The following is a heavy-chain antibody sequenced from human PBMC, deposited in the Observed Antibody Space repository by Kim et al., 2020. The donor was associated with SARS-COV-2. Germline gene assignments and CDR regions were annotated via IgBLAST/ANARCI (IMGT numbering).Heavy chain of an antibody. J-gene: IGHJ5*02. CDR3: AKAPLVGNWFDP. CDR2: ISGSGGRT. D-gene: IGHD1-26*01. CDR1: GFPFSSYA. V-gene: IGHV3-23*01. Sequence: GGSLRLSCAASGFPFSSYAMTWVRQAPGKGLQWVSGISGSGGRTYYADSVKGRFTISRDNSKNTLYLQMNSLRAEDTAVYYCAKAPLVGNWFDPWGQGTLVTVSS.